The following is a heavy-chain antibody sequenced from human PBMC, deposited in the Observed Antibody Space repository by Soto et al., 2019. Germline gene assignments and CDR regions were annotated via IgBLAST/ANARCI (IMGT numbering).Heavy chain of an antibody. Sequence: GGSLRLSCTASGFTFDTYGMNWVRQAPGKGLEWVSVVSGSGNSADYADSVKGRFTISRDNSKNTLYLQMNSLRAEDTAVYYCAKDGGDYGDYTNPRYYYGMDVCGQGTTVTVSS. D-gene: IGHD4-17*01. CDR3: AKDGGDYGDYTNPRYYYGMDV. CDR1: GFTFDTYG. J-gene: IGHJ6*02. V-gene: IGHV3-23*01. CDR2: VSGSGNSA.